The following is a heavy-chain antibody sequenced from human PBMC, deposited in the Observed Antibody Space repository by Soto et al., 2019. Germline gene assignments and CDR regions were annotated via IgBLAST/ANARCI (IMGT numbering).Heavy chain of an antibody. Sequence: QAQLVESGGGVVQPGRSLRLSCAASGFTFSSEAMHWVRQAPGKGLEWVAVISYEGSNEHYADAVKGRFTISRDTSKNTLYLQMNSLRSEDTAVYYCARGNVTRGHTYSEYFYYYYGMDVWGQGTTVTVSS. CDR2: ISYEGSNE. CDR3: ARGNVTRGHTYSEYFYYYYGMDV. D-gene: IGHD1-26*01. CDR1: GFTFSSEA. J-gene: IGHJ6*02. V-gene: IGHV3-30-3*01.